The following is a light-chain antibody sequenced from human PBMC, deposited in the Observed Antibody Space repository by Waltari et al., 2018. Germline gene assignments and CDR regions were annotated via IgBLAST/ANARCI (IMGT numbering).Light chain of an antibody. Sequence: EIVLTQSQATLPLSPGERPTLSCRASQSVSSYLAWYQQKPGQAPRLLIYDASNRATGIPARFSGSGSGTDFTLTISSLGPEDFAVYYCQQRSNWPLTFGGGTKVEIK. J-gene: IGKJ4*01. CDR2: DAS. CDR3: QQRSNWPLT. CDR1: QSVSSY. V-gene: IGKV3-11*01.